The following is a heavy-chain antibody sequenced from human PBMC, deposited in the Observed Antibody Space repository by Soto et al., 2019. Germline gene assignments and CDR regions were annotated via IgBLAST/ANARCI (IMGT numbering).Heavy chain of an antibody. D-gene: IGHD3-10*01. CDR3: ARDLPMVRCLHDS. J-gene: IGHJ4*02. CDR1: GFTFSDYW. V-gene: IGHV3-7*03. CDR2: IKQDGSEK. Sequence: EVHLVESGGGLVQPGGSLRLSCAASGFTFSDYWMTWVRQAPGKGLEWVSNIKQDGSEKYYVDSVKGRFTISRDNAKNALYLQMNSLRVEYTAVYYCARDLPMVRCLHDSWGQGALATVSA.